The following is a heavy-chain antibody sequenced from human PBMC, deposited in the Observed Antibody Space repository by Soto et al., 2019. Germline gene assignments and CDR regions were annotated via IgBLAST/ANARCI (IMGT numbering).Heavy chain of an antibody. CDR2: IYYSGSS. Sequence: PSETLSLTCTVSGDSIRSSGYYWGWIRQPPGKGLEWIGIIYYSGSSYYNPSLKSRVTISVDTSKNQFSLKLSSVTAADTAVYYCARAGRGYCSGGSCYSGLHGMDVWGQGTTVTVSS. D-gene: IGHD2-15*01. J-gene: IGHJ6*02. CDR3: ARAGRGYCSGGSCYSGLHGMDV. CDR1: GDSIRSSGYY. V-gene: IGHV4-39*01.